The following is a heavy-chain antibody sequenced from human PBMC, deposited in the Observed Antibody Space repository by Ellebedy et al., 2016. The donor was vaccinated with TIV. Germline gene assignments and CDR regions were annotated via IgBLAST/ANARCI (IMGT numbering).Heavy chain of an antibody. V-gene: IGHV3-66*01. CDR2: IYSGGST. J-gene: IGHJ4*02. D-gene: IGHD6-6*01. CDR1: GFTVSSNY. CDR3: ASAYSSSSKIFDY. Sequence: GESLKISCAASGFTVSSNYMSWVRQAPGKGLEWVSVIYSGGSTYYADSVKGRFTISRDNSKNTLYLQMNSLRAEDTAVYYCASAYSSSSKIFDYWGQGTLVTVSS.